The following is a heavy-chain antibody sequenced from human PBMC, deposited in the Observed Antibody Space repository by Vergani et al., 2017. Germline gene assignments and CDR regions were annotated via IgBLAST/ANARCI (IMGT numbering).Heavy chain of an antibody. V-gene: IGHV3-30*02. CDR3: ANEGSANRIRGWLDH. CDR2: IQYDGSDI. D-gene: IGHD3-10*01. CDR1: GFSVSNSG. J-gene: IGHJ4*02. Sequence: QVQLVESGGGVVQPGGSLRLSCVASGFSVSNSGMHWVCQTPGKGLEWVAFIQYDGSDIFYADFVEGRFTISRDNSKNSLYLQMRSLRFDDTAVYYCANEGSANRIRGWLDHWGQGALVTVSS.